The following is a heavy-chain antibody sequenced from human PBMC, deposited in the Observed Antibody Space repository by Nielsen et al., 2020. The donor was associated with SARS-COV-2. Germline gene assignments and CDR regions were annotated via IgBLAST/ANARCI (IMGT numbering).Heavy chain of an antibody. CDR3: ARRNRLASPGAHFDL. Sequence: SETLSLTCAVYSGSFSGHYWTWIRQPPGKGVEWIGEINHSGGTNYKPSLKSRVTILVGASKSQFSLKLSSVTAADTAVYYCARRNRLASPGAHFDLWGRGTLVTVSS. CDR2: INHSGGT. V-gene: IGHV4-34*01. D-gene: IGHD2-2*01. CDR1: SGSFSGHY. J-gene: IGHJ2*01.